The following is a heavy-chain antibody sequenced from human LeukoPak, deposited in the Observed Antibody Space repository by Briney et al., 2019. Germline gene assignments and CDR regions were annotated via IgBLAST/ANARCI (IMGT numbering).Heavy chain of an antibody. CDR1: GGSINSYY. Sequence: PSETLSLTCTVSGGSINSYYWTWIRQAPGKGLEWIGYINRSGTTRYNPSLQSRVTASVDTSRNMFSLSLGSVTAADTAVYYCARGEMPTIGAWAIDMWDQGTMVTVSS. J-gene: IGHJ3*02. D-gene: IGHD5-24*01. V-gene: IGHV4-4*09. CDR2: INRSGTT. CDR3: ARGEMPTIGAWAIDM.